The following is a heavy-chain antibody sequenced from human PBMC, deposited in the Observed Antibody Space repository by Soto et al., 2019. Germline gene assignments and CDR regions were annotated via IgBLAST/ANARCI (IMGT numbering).Heavy chain of an antibody. J-gene: IGHJ5*02. CDR1: GFTVSSNY. V-gene: IGHV3-66*01. CDR3: ASTPWFGEVIWFDP. Sequence: EVQLVESGGGLVQPGGSPRLSCAASGFTVSSNYMSWVRQAPGKGLEWVSVIYSGGSTYYADSVKGRFTISRDNSKNTLYLQMNSLRAEDTAVYYCASTPWFGEVIWFDPWGQGTLVTVSS. D-gene: IGHD3-10*01. CDR2: IYSGGST.